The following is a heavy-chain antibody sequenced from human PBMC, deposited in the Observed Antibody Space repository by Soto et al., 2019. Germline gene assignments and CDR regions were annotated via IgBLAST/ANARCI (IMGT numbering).Heavy chain of an antibody. CDR1: GFTFSSYW. D-gene: IGHD2-15*01. CDR3: ARDRCATKCPANDC. V-gene: IGHV3-7*01. Sequence: EVQLVESGGGLVQPGGSLRLSCAASGFTFSSYWMTWVRQAPGKGLEWVANINQDGSEEYYVDSVKGRFTISRDNAKNSLYLQMNSLRAEDTAVYYCARDRCATKCPANDCWGQGTLVTVSS. CDR2: INQDGSEE. J-gene: IGHJ4*02.